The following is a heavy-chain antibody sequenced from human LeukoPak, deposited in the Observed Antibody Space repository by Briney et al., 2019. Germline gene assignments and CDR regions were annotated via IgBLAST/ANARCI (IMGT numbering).Heavy chain of an antibody. D-gene: IGHD3-22*01. CDR3: ARGPYYDSSGEFDY. V-gene: IGHV4-34*01. CDR1: GGSFSGYY. J-gene: IGHJ4*02. Sequence: PSETLSLTCAVYGGSFSGYYWSWIRQPPGKGLEWIGEINHSGSTNYNPSLKSRVTISVDTSKNQFSLKLSSVTAADTAVYYCARGPYYDSSGEFDYWGQGTLVTVSS. CDR2: INHSGST.